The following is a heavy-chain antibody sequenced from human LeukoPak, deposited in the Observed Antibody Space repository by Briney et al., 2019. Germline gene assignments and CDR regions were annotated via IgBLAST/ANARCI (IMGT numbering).Heavy chain of an antibody. V-gene: IGHV1-24*01. CDR2: FDPEDGET. D-gene: IGHD6-19*01. CDR3: ATVPIGSGCYRPPPHDY. J-gene: IGHJ4*02. CDR1: GYTLTELS. Sequence: ASVKVSCKVSGYTLTELSMHWVRQAPGKGLEWMGGFDPEDGETIYAQKFQGRVTMTEDTSTDTAYMELSSLRSEDTAVYYCATVPIGSGCYRPPPHDYWGQGTLVTVSS.